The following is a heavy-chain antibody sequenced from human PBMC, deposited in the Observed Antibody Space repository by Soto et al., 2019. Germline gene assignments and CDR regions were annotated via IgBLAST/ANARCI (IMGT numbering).Heavy chain of an antibody. V-gene: IGHV3-30*18. D-gene: IGHD3-22*01. Sequence: GGSLRLSCASSGFTFSSYGMHWVRQAPGKGLDWVAIISSDGSNKYYADSVKGRFTASRDNSKNTLYLQMNSLRPEDTAVYFCAKENYYSISGYYY. CDR2: ISSDGSNK. J-gene: IGHJ6*01. CDR3: AKENYYSISGYYY. CDR1: GFTFSSYG.